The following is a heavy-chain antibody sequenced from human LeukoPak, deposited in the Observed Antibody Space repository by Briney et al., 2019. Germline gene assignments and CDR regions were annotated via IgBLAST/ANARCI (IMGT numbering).Heavy chain of an antibody. D-gene: IGHD3-9*01. CDR3: AKAPTGYVPGD. J-gene: IGHJ4*02. CDR1: GYTFTYYY. CDR2: INPSVGST. V-gene: IGHV1-46*01. Sequence: VASVKVSCKASGYTFTYYYLQWVRQAPGQGLEWMGIINPSVGSTTYAQKFQGRVTMTRDTSTNTVYMELSSLRSEDTAVYYCAKAPTGYVPGDWGQGTLVTVSS.